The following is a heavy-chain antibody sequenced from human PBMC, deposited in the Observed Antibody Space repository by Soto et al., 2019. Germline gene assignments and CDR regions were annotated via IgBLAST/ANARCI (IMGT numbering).Heavy chain of an antibody. V-gene: IGHV3-9*01. CDR3: VKFRSSWVESGMDV. J-gene: IGHJ6*02. CDR1: GFSFDDYA. Sequence: EVQLVESGGGLVQPGRSLRLSCAGSGFSFDDYAMHWVRQAPGKGLEWVSGIGWDGDSTGYADSVQGRFKISRDKAKKYLYMKMNSLRDEDTALDYCVKFRSSWVESGMDVCCQGTTVTVSS. CDR2: IGWDGDST.